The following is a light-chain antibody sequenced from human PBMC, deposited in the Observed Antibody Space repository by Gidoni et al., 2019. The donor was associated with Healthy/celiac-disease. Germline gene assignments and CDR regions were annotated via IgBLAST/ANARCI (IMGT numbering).Light chain of an antibody. V-gene: IGKV3-11*01. J-gene: IGKJ4*01. Sequence: EIVFTQSPATLSLSPGERATLSCRASQSVSSYLAWYQQKPGQAPRLLIYDASNRATGIPARFSGSGSGTDFTLTISSLEPEDFAVYYRQQRSNWPPGVTFGGGTKVEIK. CDR2: DAS. CDR3: QQRSNWPPGVT. CDR1: QSVSSY.